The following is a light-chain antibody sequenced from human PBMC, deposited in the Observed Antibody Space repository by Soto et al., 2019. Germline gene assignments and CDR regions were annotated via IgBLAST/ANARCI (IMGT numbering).Light chain of an antibody. CDR3: ISYTSSSTLLYL. CDR1: SSDVGGYDF. CDR2: QVS. Sequence: QSALTQPASVSGSPGQSITISCTGTSSDVGGYDFVSWYQQHPGKAPKLMIYQVSNRPSGVSDRFYGSKSGNTASLTISELKAEDEADYYCISYTSSSTLLYLFGTGTQLTVL. V-gene: IGLV2-14*01. J-gene: IGLJ1*01.